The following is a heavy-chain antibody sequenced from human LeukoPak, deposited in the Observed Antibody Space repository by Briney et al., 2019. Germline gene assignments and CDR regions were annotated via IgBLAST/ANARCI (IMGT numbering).Heavy chain of an antibody. CDR3: ARRGRGYYYDSSGYFYVDY. CDR2: IYPGDSDT. Sequence: GESLKISCKGSGYSFTSYWIGWVRQMPGKGLGWMGIIYPGDSDTRYSPSFQGQVTISADKSISTAYLQWSSLKASDTAMYYCARRGRGYYYDSSGYFYVDYWGQGTLVTVSS. V-gene: IGHV5-51*01. D-gene: IGHD3-22*01. J-gene: IGHJ4*02. CDR1: GYSFTSYW.